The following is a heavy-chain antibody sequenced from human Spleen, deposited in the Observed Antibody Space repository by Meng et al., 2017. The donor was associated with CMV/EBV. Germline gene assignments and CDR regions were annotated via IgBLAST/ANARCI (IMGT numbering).Heavy chain of an antibody. D-gene: IGHD6-6*01. Sequence: GGSLRLSCTVSGFTFSDYGMHWVRQAPGKGLEWVAFIRYDGSNKYYVDSVKGRFAISRDNSKNTLYLQMNSLRAEDAAVYYCARILGASPPGYYGLDVWGQGTTVTVSS. V-gene: IGHV3-30*02. J-gene: IGHJ6*02. CDR1: GFTFSDYG. CDR3: ARILGASPPGYYGLDV. CDR2: IRYDGSNK.